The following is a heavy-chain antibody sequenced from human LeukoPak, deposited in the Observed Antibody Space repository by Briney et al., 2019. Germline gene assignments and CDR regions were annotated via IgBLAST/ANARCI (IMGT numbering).Heavy chain of an antibody. D-gene: IGHD1-26*01. CDR2: FDPEDGEI. V-gene: IGHV1-24*01. J-gene: IGHJ4*02. Sequence: GASVKVSCKVSGYTLTELSMHWVRQAPGKGLEWMGGFDPEDGEIIYAQKFQGRVTMTEDTSTDTAYMELSSLRSEDTAVYYCASTYSGRSYFDYWGQGTLVTVSS. CDR3: ASTYSGRSYFDY. CDR1: GYTLTELS.